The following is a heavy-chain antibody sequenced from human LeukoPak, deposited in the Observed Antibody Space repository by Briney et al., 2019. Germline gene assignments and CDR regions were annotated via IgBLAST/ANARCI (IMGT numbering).Heavy chain of an antibody. CDR3: ATPLDYYDSSGYHQGGD. D-gene: IGHD3-22*01. V-gene: IGHV3-7*03. CDR1: GFNFNNYW. J-gene: IGHJ4*02. CDR2: IKEDGSKK. Sequence: GGSLRLSCAASGFNFNNYWMGWLRQAPGKGLEWVANIKEDGSKKNYVDSVKGRFTIFRDNAKNSLYLQMNSLRAEDTAVYYCATPLDYYDSSGYHQGGDWGQGTLVTVSS.